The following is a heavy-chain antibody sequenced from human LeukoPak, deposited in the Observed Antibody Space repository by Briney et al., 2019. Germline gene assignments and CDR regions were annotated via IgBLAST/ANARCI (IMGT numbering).Heavy chain of an antibody. V-gene: IGHV1-2*02. CDR3: ARLLDCSSTSCPS. CDR1: GYTFTGYY. CDR2: INSNSGGT. Sequence: GASVKVSCKASGYTFTGYYMHWVRQAPGQGLEWMGWINSNSGGTNYAQKFQGRVTMTRDTSISTAYMELSRLRSDDTAVYYCARLLDCSSTSCPSWGQGTLVTVSS. J-gene: IGHJ5*02. D-gene: IGHD2-2*01.